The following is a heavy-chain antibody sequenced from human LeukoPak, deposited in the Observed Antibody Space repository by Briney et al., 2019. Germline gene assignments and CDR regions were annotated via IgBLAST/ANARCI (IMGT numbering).Heavy chain of an antibody. V-gene: IGHV3-20*01. D-gene: IGHD2-2*01. J-gene: IGHJ4*02. CDR2: INWNGGST. Sequence: GGSLGLSCAASGFTFDDYGMSWVRQAPGKGLEWVSGINWNGGSTGYADSVKGRFTISRDNAKNSLYLQMNSLRAEDTALYHCAREYCSSTSCYFGYWGQGTLVTVSS. CDR3: AREYCSSTSCYFGY. CDR1: GFTFDDYG.